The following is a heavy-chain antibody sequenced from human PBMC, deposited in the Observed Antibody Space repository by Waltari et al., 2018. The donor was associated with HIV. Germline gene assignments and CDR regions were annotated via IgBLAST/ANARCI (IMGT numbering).Heavy chain of an antibody. CDR3: TKSVGDSARGWFDP. J-gene: IGHJ5*02. CDR2: IRGKPNSYAT. CDR1: GFSFRGSA. D-gene: IGHD4-17*01. Sequence: EVQLVESGGGLVQPGGSLKLSCEASGFSFRGSAMHWVRQASGKGLEWVGRIRGKPNSYATAYAESLKGRFTISRDDSKNTAYLQMNSLKTEDTAVYYCTKSVGDSARGWFDPWGQGTLVTVSS. V-gene: IGHV3-73*01.